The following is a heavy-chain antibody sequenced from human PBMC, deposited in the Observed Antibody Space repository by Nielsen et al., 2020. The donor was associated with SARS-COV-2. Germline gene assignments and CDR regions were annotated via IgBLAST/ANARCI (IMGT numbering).Heavy chain of an antibody. CDR3: ARGLPDYYAISDHAPR. CDR2: ISSSSSYI. Sequence: GSLRLSCAASGFTFSGYSMNWVRQAPGKGLEWVSSISSSSSYIYYADSVKGRFTISRDNAKNSLFLQMNSLRVEDTAVYYCARGLPDYYAISDHAPRWGQGTLVTVSS. D-gene: IGHD3-22*01. V-gene: IGHV3-21*01. CDR1: GFTFSGYS. J-gene: IGHJ4*02.